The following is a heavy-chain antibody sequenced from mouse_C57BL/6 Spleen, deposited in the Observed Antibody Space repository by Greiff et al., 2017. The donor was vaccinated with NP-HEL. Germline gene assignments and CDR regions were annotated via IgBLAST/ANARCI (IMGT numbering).Heavy chain of an antibody. CDR1: GYTFTSYW. V-gene: IGHV1-52*01. CDR3: AKYQGDYFDY. CDR2: IDPSDSDT. J-gene: IGHJ2*01. Sequence: VQLQQPGAELVRPGSSVKLSCKASGYTFTSYWMHWVKQRPIQGLEWIGNIDPSDSDTHYNQKFKDKATLTVDKSSSTAYMQLSSLTSEDSAVYYCAKYQGDYFDYWGQGTTLTVSS. D-gene: IGHD5-1-1*01.